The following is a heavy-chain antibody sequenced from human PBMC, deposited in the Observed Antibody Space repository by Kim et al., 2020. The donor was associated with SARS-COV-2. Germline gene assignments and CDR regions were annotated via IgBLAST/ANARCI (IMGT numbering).Heavy chain of an antibody. D-gene: IGHD6-13*01. J-gene: IGHJ4*02. CDR1: GFTFSNAW. V-gene: IGHV3-15*01. CDR3: TTGPGYSSSWSPDY. CDR2: IKSKTDGGTT. Sequence: GGSLRLSCAASGFTFSNAWMSWVRQAPGKGLEWVGRIKSKTDGGTTDYAVPGKGRFTISREDSKNTLYLQMNSLKTEDTAVYYCTTGPGYSSSWSPDYLGQGTLVTVSS.